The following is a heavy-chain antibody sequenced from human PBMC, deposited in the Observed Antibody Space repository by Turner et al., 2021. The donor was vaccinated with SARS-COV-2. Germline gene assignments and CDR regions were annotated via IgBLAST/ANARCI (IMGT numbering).Heavy chain of an antibody. Sequence: VQLVESGGGVVQPGTSMSLSCAASGFDFNHYGIQWVRQAPGKGLEWVAHISPGGGERYYPYSVKGRFTISRDDSRNTVFLQMNTLTAGDTAVYYCARDSDGSGCLSSLDVWGQGTLVTVSS. CDR1: GFDFNHYG. J-gene: IGHJ4*02. CDR2: ISPGGGER. CDR3: ARDSDGSGCLSSLDV. D-gene: IGHD3-22*01. V-gene: IGHV3-33*02.